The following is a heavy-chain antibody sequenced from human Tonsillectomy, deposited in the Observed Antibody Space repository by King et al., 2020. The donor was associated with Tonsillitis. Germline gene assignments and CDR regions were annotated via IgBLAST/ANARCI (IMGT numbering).Heavy chain of an antibody. Sequence: QLQESGPGLVKPSETLSLTCTVSGGSISSSSYYWGWIRQPPGKGLEWIGSIYYSGSTYYNPSLKSRVTISVDTSKNQFSLKLSSVTAADTAVYYCAGNRGQLVTVDYWGQGTLVPVSS. CDR2: IYYSGST. CDR3: AGNRGQLVTVDY. CDR1: GGSISSSSYY. J-gene: IGHJ4*02. V-gene: IGHV4-39*01. D-gene: IGHD6-13*01.